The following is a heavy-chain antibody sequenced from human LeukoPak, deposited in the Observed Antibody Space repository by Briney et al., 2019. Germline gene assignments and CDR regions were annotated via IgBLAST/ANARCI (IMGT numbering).Heavy chain of an antibody. CDR3: ARVNGAARDYYYMDV. D-gene: IGHD6-6*01. CDR1: GFTFSSYW. CDR2: ISSSSSYI. Sequence: PGGSLRLSCAASGFTFSSYWMSWVRQAAGKGLEWVSSISSSSSYIYYADSVKGRFTISRDNAKNSLYLQMNSLRAEDTAVYYCARVNGAARDYYYMDVWGKGTTVTVSS. J-gene: IGHJ6*03. V-gene: IGHV3-21*01.